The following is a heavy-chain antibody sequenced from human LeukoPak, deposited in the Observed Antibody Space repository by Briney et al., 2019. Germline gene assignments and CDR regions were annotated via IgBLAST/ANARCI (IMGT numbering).Heavy chain of an antibody. V-gene: IGHV1-2*02. CDR2: INPRTGAA. CDR1: GYTFTENY. CDR3: ARGKSGFSP. J-gene: IGHJ4*02. Sequence: ASVTVSCKVSGYTFTENYIHWVRQTPGRGLEWMGLINPRTGAANYTQSFQGRVTLTRDTSSSTAYMHLSSLRFDDTAVYYCARGKSGFSPWGQGTPFPVSS. D-gene: IGHD3-22*01.